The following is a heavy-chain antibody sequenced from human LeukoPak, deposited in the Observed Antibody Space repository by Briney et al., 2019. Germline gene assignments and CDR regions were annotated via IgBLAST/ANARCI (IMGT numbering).Heavy chain of an antibody. J-gene: IGHJ6*04. Sequence: ASVRVSYKVSGYTLTELSMHWVRQAPGKGREGVGGFDPEDGETIYAQKFQGRVTITEDTSTDTAYLELSSLRSEDTAVYYCATGTGDCSSTSCHPPFYYCGMDVWGKGTPVTVSS. CDR2: FDPEDGET. CDR3: ATGTGDCSSTSCHPPFYYCGMDV. V-gene: IGHV1-24*01. D-gene: IGHD2-2*01. CDR1: GYTLTELS.